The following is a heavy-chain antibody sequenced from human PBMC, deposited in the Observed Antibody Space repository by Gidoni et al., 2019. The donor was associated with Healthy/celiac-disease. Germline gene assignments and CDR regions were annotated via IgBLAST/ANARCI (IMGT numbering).Heavy chain of an antibody. Sequence: EVQLVESGGGLVQPGWSLSHSCPDSGFTFSSYAMCWVGQAPGKGLGWVSAISGSGGSTYYADSVKGRFTISRDNSKNTLYLQMNSLRAEDTAVYYCAKGRERGYWGQGTLVTVSS. CDR2: ISGSGGST. CDR3: AKGRERGY. J-gene: IGHJ4*02. V-gene: IGHV3-23*04. CDR1: GFTFSSYA.